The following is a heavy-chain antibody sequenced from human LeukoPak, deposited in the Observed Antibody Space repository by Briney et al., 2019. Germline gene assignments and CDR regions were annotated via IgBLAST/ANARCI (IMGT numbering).Heavy chain of an antibody. CDR3: AKEDDSSGYQTPYYFDY. CDR1: EFRFGSYW. D-gene: IGHD3-22*01. CDR2: ISGSGGTT. J-gene: IGHJ4*02. Sequence: GGSLRLSCEASEFRFGSYWMSWVRQAPGKGLEWVSGISGSGGTTYYADSVKGRFTISRDNSKNTLYLQMNSLRAEDTAVYYCAKEDDSSGYQTPYYFDYWGQGALVTVSS. V-gene: IGHV3-23*01.